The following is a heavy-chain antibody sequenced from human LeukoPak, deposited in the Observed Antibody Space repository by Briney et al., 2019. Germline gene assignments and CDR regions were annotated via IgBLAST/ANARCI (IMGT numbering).Heavy chain of an antibody. CDR3: ARDWSVAGPPDHFVY. J-gene: IGHJ4*01. Sequence: PTETLFLTCNVSGGSISGNYWSWIRQPAGKGLEWIGDIYSSGSTKFNPSLKSRVSMSVLMSKNQFSLRLNSVTAADTAVYYCARDWSVAGPPDHFVYGGHETLVSVSS. CDR1: GGSISGNY. D-gene: IGHD6-19*01. CDR2: IYSSGST. V-gene: IGHV4-4*07.